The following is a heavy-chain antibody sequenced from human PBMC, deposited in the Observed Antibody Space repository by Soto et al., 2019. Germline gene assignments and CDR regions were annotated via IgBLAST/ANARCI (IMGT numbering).Heavy chain of an antibody. Sequence: QVQLQQWGAGLLKPSETLSLTCAVYGGSFSGYYWSWIRQPPGKGLEWIGEINHSGSTNYNPSLKSRVTISVDTSKNQFSLKLSSVTAADTAVYYCARGVAVAGTVSAEYFQHWGQGTLVTVSS. CDR2: INHSGST. CDR3: ARGVAVAGTVSAEYFQH. D-gene: IGHD6-19*01. J-gene: IGHJ1*01. CDR1: GGSFSGYY. V-gene: IGHV4-34*01.